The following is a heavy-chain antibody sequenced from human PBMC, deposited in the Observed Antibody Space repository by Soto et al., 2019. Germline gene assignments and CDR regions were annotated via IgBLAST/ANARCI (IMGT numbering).Heavy chain of an antibody. CDR2: INSDGSST. Sequence: PGGSLRLSCAASGITFSSYWMHWVRQAPGKGLVWVSRINSDGSSTNYADSVEGRFTISRDNSKNTLYLQMNSLRAEDTAVYYCAKESGYSSSSSGMDVWGQGTTVTVSS. CDR1: GITFSSYW. V-gene: IGHV3-74*01. D-gene: IGHD6-6*01. J-gene: IGHJ6*02. CDR3: AKESGYSSSSSGMDV.